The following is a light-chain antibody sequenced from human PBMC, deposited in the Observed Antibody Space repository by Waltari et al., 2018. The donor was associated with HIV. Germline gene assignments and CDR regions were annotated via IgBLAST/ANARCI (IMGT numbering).Light chain of an antibody. CDR1: SSDVGSYNL. CDR3: CSYAGSPYV. CDR2: EVN. J-gene: IGLJ1*01. V-gene: IGLV2-23*02. Sequence: QSALPQPASASGSPGQSITISCPGTSSDVGSYNLVSWYQHHPGKAPKLMIYEVNKRPSGVSNRFSGSKSGNTASLTISGLQAEDEADYYCCSYAGSPYVFGTGTKVTVL.